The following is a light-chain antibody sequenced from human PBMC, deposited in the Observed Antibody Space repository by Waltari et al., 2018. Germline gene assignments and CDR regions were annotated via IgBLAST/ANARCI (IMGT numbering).Light chain of an antibody. CDR2: DAS. CDR1: QDISNY. Sequence: DIQMTQSPSSLSVSVGDRVTITCQASQDISNYLNWYQQKPGKAPKLLIYDASNLQTGVPSRFSGSVSGTDFTFTISSLQPEDIATYYCQQYYNLSYTFGQGTKLQIK. CDR3: QQYYNLSYT. J-gene: IGKJ2*01. V-gene: IGKV1-33*01.